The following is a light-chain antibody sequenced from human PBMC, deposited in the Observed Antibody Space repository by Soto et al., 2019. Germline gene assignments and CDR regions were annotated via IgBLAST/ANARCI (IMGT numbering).Light chain of an antibody. CDR2: NNN. CDR1: SSNIETNT. Sequence: QSALTQPPSASGTPGQRVTISCSGSSSNIETNTVDWYQHLPGTAPKVLIFNNNQRPSGVPDRFSGSKSGTSASLAISGLQSEDEADYYCAVWDDSLSGMVFGGGTKPTVL. CDR3: AVWDDSLSGMV. J-gene: IGLJ2*01. V-gene: IGLV1-44*01.